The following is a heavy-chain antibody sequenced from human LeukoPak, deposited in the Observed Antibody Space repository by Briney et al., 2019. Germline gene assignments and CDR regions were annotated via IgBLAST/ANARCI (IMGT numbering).Heavy chain of an antibody. V-gene: IGHV4-59*01. CDR2: IYYSGNT. CDR3: ARVYGYNFYYFDY. CDR1: GGSISSYY. Sequence: SETLSLTCTVSGGSISSYYWSWIRQPPGKGLEWIGYIYYSGNTNYNPSLKSRATISVDTSKNQFSLKLTSVTAADTAVYYCARVYGYNFYYFDYWGQGILVTVSS. J-gene: IGHJ4*02. D-gene: IGHD5-24*01.